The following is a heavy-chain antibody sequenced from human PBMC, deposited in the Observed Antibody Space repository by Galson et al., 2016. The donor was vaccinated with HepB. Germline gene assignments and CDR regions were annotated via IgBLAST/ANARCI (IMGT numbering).Heavy chain of an antibody. V-gene: IGHV3-43*01. CDR3: AKAPLSLISPFDF. CDR2: ISWDGHTT. CDR1: GFNFDDHV. J-gene: IGHJ4*02. Sequence: SLRLSCAGSGFNFDDHVMHWVRQGPGKGLEWVSLISWDGHTTYYADSVKGRFTVSRDNTNSSLYLQMTNLRPEDTAFYYCAKAPLSLISPFDFWGQGTLVTVSS. D-gene: IGHD3-16*01.